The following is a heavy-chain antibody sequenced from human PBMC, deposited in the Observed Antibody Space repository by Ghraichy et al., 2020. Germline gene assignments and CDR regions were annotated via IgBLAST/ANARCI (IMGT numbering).Heavy chain of an antibody. Sequence: SETLSLTCTVSGGSISSSSNYWGWIRQPPGKGLEWLGSIYYSGSTYYNPSLKSRVTISVDTSKNQFSLKLSSLTAADTAVYYCASDRVAVAENIDDWGQGTLVTV. CDR2: IYYSGST. J-gene: IGHJ4*02. CDR1: GGSISSSSNY. CDR3: ASDRVAVAENIDD. V-gene: IGHV4-39*07. D-gene: IGHD6-19*01.